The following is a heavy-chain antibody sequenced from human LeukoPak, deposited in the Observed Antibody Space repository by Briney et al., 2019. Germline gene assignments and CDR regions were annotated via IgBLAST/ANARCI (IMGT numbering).Heavy chain of an antibody. CDR3: ARDAFYGFLESYYSDY. J-gene: IGHJ4*02. Sequence: GASVKVSCKASGNTFTGYYMHWVRQAPGQGLEWMGWINPNSGGTNYAQKFQGRVTMTRDTSFNTAYMELTRLTSDDTAVYYCARDAFYGFLESYYSDYWGQGTLVTVSS. V-gene: IGHV1-2*02. D-gene: IGHD3-3*01. CDR2: INPNSGGT. CDR1: GNTFTGYY.